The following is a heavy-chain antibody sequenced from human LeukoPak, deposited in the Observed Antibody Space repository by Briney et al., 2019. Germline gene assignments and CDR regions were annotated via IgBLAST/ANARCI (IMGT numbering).Heavy chain of an antibody. V-gene: IGHV5-51*01. CDR3: ARVHDYVDYRRRNFDY. CDR2: IYPGDSDT. D-gene: IGHD4-17*01. J-gene: IGHJ4*02. CDR1: GYSFTSYW. Sequence: GESLKISCKGSGYSFTSYWIGWVRQMPGKGLEWMGIIYPGDSDTRYSPSSQGQVTISADKSISTAYLQWSSLKASDTAMYYCARVHDYVDYRRRNFDYWGQGTLVTVSS.